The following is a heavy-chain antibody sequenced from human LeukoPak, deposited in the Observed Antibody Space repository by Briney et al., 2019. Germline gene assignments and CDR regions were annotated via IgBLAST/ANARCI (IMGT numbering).Heavy chain of an antibody. CDR2: IYYSGST. CDR1: GGSISSGSYS. CDR3: ARVKRKTNARITMVRGDPVNAFDI. Sequence: SETLSLTCTVSGGSISSGSYSWSWIRQPPGKGLEWIGYIYYSGSTNYNPSLKSRVTISVDTSKNQFSLKLSSVTAADTAVYYCARVKRKTNARITMVRGDPVNAFDIWGQGTMVTVSS. D-gene: IGHD3-10*01. V-gene: IGHV4-61*01. J-gene: IGHJ3*02.